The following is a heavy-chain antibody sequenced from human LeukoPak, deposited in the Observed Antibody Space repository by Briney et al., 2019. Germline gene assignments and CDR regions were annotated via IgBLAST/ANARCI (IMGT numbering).Heavy chain of an antibody. CDR1: GYTFTGYY. V-gene: IGHV1-2*02. CDR2: INPNSGGT. Sequence: ASVKVSCKASGYTFTGYYMHWVRQAPGQGLEWMGWINPNSGGTNYAQKFQGRVTMTRDTSISTAYMELSRLRSDDTAVYYCARDGVPAAPYYYYYYMDVWGKGTTVTVSS. J-gene: IGHJ6*03. CDR3: ARDGVPAAPYYYYYYMDV. D-gene: IGHD2-2*01.